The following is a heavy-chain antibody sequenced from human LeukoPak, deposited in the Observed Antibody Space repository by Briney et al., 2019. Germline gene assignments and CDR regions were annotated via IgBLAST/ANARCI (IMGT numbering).Heavy chain of an antibody. CDR2: INPSGGST. CDR3: ARDGDYHANSVLFDY. V-gene: IGHV1-46*01. J-gene: IGHJ4*02. Sequence: ASVKVSCKTSGYTFTNYFIHWVRQAPGQGLEWMGIINPSGGSTAFSPKFQGRITLTRDTSTNTVYLDLSSLRSEDTAVYYCARDGDYHANSVLFDYWGQGTQVTVSS. D-gene: IGHD4-11*01. CDR1: GYTFTNYF.